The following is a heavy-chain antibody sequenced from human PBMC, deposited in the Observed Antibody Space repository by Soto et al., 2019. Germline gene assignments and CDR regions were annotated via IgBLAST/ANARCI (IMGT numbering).Heavy chain of an antibody. D-gene: IGHD6-25*01. CDR1: GGTFSSYA. CDR2: IIPIFGTA. J-gene: IGHJ5*02. Sequence: ASVKVSCKASGGTFSSYAISWVRQAPGQGLEWMGGIIPIFGTANYAQKFQGRVTITADESTSTAYMELSSLRSEDTAVYYCARDATSIAAADMTVGYNWFDPWGQGTLVTVSS. CDR3: ARDATSIAAADMTVGYNWFDP. V-gene: IGHV1-69*13.